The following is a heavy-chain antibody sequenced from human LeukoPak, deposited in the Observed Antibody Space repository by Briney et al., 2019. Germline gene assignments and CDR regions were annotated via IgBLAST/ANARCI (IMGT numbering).Heavy chain of an antibody. J-gene: IGHJ3*02. D-gene: IGHD1-26*01. CDR3: ARDLVGATFGAFDI. CDR2: IYYSGST. CDR1: GGSVSSGGYY. Sequence: SQTLSLTCTVSGGSVSSGGYYWSWIRQHPGKGLEWIGYIYYSGSTYYNPSLKSRVTISVDTSKNQFSLKLSSVTAADTAVYYCARDLVGATFGAFDIWGQGTMVTVSS. V-gene: IGHV4-31*03.